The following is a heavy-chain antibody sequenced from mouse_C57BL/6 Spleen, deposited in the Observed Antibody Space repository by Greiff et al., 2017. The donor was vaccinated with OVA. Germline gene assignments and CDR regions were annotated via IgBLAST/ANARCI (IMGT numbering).Heavy chain of an antibody. Sequence: EVQLQESGPELVKPGASVKMSCKASGYTFTDYNMHWVKQSHGKSLEWIGYINPNNGGTSYNQKFKGKATLTVNKSSSTAYMELRSLTSEDSAVYYCARDYGSSSWYFDVWGTGTTVTVSS. CDR1: GYTFTDYN. J-gene: IGHJ1*03. CDR3: ARDYGSSSWYFDV. V-gene: IGHV1-22*01. D-gene: IGHD1-1*01. CDR2: INPNNGGT.